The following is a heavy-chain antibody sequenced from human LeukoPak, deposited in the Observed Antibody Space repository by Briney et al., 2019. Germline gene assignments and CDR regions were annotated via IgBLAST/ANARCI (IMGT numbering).Heavy chain of an antibody. CDR1: GYTFTSYF. CDR2: INRSGGTT. J-gene: IGHJ5*02. D-gene: IGHD3-9*01. V-gene: IGHV1-46*01. CDR3: ARGVLTGYYTNWFDP. Sequence: GASVKVSCKASGYTFTSYFMHWVRQAPGQGLEWMGIINRSGGTTSYSQKFQGRVTMTRDTSTSTVYMELSSLRSEDTAVYYCARGVLTGYYTNWFDPWGQGTLVTVSS.